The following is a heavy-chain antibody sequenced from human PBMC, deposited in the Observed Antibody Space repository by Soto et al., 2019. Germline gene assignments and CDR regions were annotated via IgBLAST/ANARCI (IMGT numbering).Heavy chain of an antibody. CDR3: AKDGIGDTCTTDGCLGN. Sequence: EVQLLESGGGLVQPGGSLRLYCAASGFTFASYAMTWVRQAPGKGLEWVSTIASNGVTTYYADSVKGRFTISRDSSKIALYLKMNSLRAEDWAFYYCAKDGIGDTCTTDGCLGNGGQGTLVTVS. CDR2: IASNGVTT. CDR1: GFTFASYA. J-gene: IGHJ4*02. D-gene: IGHD2-8*01. V-gene: IGHV3-23*01.